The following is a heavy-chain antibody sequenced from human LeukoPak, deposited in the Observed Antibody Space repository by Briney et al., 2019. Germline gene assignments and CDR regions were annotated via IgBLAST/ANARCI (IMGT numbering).Heavy chain of an antibody. CDR1: GFTFSSYS. CDR3: AKDLATVTTFDY. Sequence: GGSLRLSCAASGFTFSSYSMNWVRQAPGKGLEWVSAISGSGGSTYYADSVKGRFTISRDNSKNTLYLQMNSLRAEDTAVYYCAKDLATVTTFDYWGQGTLVTVSS. CDR2: ISGSGGST. V-gene: IGHV3-23*01. D-gene: IGHD4-17*01. J-gene: IGHJ4*02.